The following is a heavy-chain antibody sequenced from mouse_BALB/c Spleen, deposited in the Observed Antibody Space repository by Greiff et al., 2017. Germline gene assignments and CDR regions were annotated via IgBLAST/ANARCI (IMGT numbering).Heavy chain of an antibody. CDR1: GFNIKDTY. Sequence: EVQLVESGAELVKPGASVKLSCTASGFNIKDTYMHWVKQRPEQGLEWIGRIDPANGNTKYDPKFQGKATITADTSSNTAYLQLSSLTSEDTAVYYCARSYGNLWFAYWGQGTLVTVSA. D-gene: IGHD2-1*01. V-gene: IGHV14-3*02. CDR2: IDPANGNT. CDR3: ARSYGNLWFAY. J-gene: IGHJ3*01.